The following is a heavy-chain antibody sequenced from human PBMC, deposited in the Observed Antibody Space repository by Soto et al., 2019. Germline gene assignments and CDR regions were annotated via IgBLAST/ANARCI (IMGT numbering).Heavy chain of an antibody. D-gene: IGHD4-17*01. J-gene: IGHJ5*02. Sequence: PGGSLRLSCAASGVTFTSYGMHWVRQAPGKGPEWVALASRDGSNAVYGEPVKGRFTISRDKSKNTVYLQMNSLRVEDTAVYYCAKDYGPHWFDPWGQGTLVTVSS. CDR1: GVTFTSYG. CDR2: ASRDGSNA. V-gene: IGHV3-30*18. CDR3: AKDYGPHWFDP.